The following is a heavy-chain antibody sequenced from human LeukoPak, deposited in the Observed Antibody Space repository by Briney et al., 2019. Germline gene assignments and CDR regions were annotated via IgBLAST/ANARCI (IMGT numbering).Heavy chain of an antibody. D-gene: IGHD3-16*02. J-gene: IGHJ4*02. Sequence: GGSLRLSCAPSGFTFSDYYMSWIRQAPGKGREWVSYISSSGSTIYYADSVKGRFTISRDNAKNSLYLQMNSLRAEDTAVYYCARAITFGGVIAPIDYWGQGTLVTVSS. CDR2: ISSSGSTI. CDR3: ARAITFGGVIAPIDY. V-gene: IGHV3-11*04. CDR1: GFTFSDYY.